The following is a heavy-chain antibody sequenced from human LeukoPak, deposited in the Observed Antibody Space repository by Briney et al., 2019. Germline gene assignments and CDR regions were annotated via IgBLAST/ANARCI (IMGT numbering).Heavy chain of an antibody. CDR3: ARDARHRYCSSTSCYRGWFDP. CDR1: GDTFIRYG. J-gene: IGHJ5*02. Sequence: ASVKVSCKASGDTFIRYGITWVRQAPGQGLEWMGGIIPIFGTANYAQKFQGRVTITADESTSTAYMELSSLRSEDTAVYYCARDARHRYCSSTSCYRGWFDPWGQGTLVTVSS. V-gene: IGHV1-69*13. CDR2: IIPIFGTA. D-gene: IGHD2-2*01.